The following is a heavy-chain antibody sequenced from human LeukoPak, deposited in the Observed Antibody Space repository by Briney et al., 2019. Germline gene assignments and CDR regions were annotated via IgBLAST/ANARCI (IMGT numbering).Heavy chain of an antibody. CDR1: GGSFSGYY. CDR2: INHSGST. Sequence: TSETLSLTCAVYGGSFSGYYWSWIRQPPGKGLEWIGEINHSGSTNYNPSLKSRVTISVDTSKNQFSLKLSSVTAADTAVYYCARPLGGDYDILTGYGYWGQGTLVTVSS. V-gene: IGHV4-34*01. CDR3: ARPLGGDYDILTGYGY. J-gene: IGHJ4*02. D-gene: IGHD3-9*01.